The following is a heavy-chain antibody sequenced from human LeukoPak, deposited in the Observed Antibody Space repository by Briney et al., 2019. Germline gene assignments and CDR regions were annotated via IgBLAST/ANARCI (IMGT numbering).Heavy chain of an antibody. J-gene: IGHJ4*02. CDR1: GYSFSNYW. CDR3: ARRPEYYFDY. V-gene: IGHV5-51*01. CDR2: IFPGDSDT. Sequence: GESLKISCKSSGYSFSNYWIVWVRHMPGKGLGWVAIIFPGDSDTRYSPSFRGQVTISADKSISTAYLQWSSLKASDTAMYYCARRPEYYFDYWGQGALVTVSS.